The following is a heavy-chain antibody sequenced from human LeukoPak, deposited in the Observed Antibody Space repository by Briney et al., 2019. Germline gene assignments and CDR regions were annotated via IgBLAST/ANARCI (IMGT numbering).Heavy chain of an antibody. D-gene: IGHD1-26*01. CDR2: IYTSGST. CDR1: GGSISSYY. V-gene: IGHV4-4*07. CDR3: ARENSGSYREFDY. J-gene: IGHJ4*02. Sequence: SETLSLTCTVSGGSISSYYWSWIRQPAGKGLEWIGRIYTSGSTNYNASLKSRVSMSVDTSKNQFSLKLSSVTAADTAVFYCARENSGSYREFDYWGRGTLVTVSS.